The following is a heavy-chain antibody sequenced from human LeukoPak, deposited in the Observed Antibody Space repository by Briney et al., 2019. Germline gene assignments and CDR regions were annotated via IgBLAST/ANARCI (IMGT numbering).Heavy chain of an antibody. V-gene: IGHV4-4*02. CDR3: ARGGGYYDSSGSPTMDV. CDR1: GGSISSSNW. J-gene: IGHJ6*02. CDR2: IYHSGST. D-gene: IGHD3-22*01. Sequence: SETLSLTCAVSGGSISSSNWWSWVRQPPGKGLEWIGEIYHSGSTNYNPSLKSRVTISVDKSKNQFSLKLSSVTAADTAVYYCARGGGYYDSSGSPTMDVWGQGTTVTVSS.